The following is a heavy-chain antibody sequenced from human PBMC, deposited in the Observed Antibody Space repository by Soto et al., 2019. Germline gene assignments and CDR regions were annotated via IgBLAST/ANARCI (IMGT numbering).Heavy chain of an antibody. V-gene: IGHV4-39*02. CDR3: ASHDYGFNWFDP. CDR1: GGSISTTSYY. CDR2: IYYSGTT. J-gene: IGHJ5*02. Sequence: SETLSLTCTVSGGSISTTSYYWGWIRQPPGKGLEWIGSIYYSGTTYYNPSLKSRVTISVDTSKNHFSLKLSSVTAADMALYYCASHDYGFNWFDPWGRGTLVTVSS. D-gene: IGHD4-17*01.